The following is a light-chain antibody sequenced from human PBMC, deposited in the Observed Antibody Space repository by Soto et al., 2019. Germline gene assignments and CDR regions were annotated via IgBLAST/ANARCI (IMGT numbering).Light chain of an antibody. Sequence: IQMTQSASNLRASVGNRFNITCRASQSISNWLAWYQQKPWTAPKLLIYHASTLESRVPSRFSGSGSGTQLTLTISSLQPDDFATYYCQQYNSYSVGPGTKVDIK. V-gene: IGKV1-5*01. CDR3: QQYNSYS. CDR1: QSISNW. CDR2: HAS. J-gene: IGKJ1*01.